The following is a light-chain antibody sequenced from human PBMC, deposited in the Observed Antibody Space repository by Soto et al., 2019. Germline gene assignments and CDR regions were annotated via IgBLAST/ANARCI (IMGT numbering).Light chain of an antibody. CDR2: GAS. Sequence: EVVLTQSPGTLSLSPGERATLSCRASQSVSSNYLAWYQQKPGQAPRLLIFGASNRATGIPSRFSGSGSGTDFTLTINSLEPEDFAVYYCQQRNSWPITFGQGTRLEIK. J-gene: IGKJ5*01. CDR1: QSVSSNY. CDR3: QQRNSWPIT. V-gene: IGKV3D-20*02.